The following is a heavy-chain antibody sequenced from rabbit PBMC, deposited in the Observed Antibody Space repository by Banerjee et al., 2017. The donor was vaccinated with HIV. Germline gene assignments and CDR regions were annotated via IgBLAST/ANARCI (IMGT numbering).Heavy chain of an antibody. D-gene: IGHD1-1*01. J-gene: IGHJ4*01. CDR3: ARGSISDDDFNL. CDR2: IYTGSSGRT. V-gene: IGHV1S40*01. CDR1: GFSFSSYYY. Sequence: QSLEESGGDLVNPGASLTLTCTASGFSFSSYYYMCWVRQAPGKGLEWIGCIYTGSSGRTYYASWAKGRFTISKTSSTTVTLQMTSLTAADTATYFCARGSISDDDFNLWGQGTLVTVS.